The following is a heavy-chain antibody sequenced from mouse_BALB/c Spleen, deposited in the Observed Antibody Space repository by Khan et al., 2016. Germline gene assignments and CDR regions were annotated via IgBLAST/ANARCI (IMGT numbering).Heavy chain of an antibody. J-gene: IGHJ2*01. D-gene: IGHD1-1*01. CDR1: GFTFSSYA. CDR3: TRGVTTVVDYFDY. CDR2: ISSGDNT. V-gene: IGHV5-6-5*01. Sequence: EVELVESGGGLVKPGGSLKLSCAASGFTFSSYAMSWVRQTPEKRLEWVASISSGDNTFYPDSLKGRFTISRDNARNILYLQMSSLRSEDTAMYYCTRGVTTVVDYFDYWGQGTTLTVSS.